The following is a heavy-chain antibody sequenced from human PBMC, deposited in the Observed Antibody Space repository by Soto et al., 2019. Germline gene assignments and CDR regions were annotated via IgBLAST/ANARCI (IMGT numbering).Heavy chain of an antibody. D-gene: IGHD1-1*01. CDR2: INPSGGST. CDR1: GYTFTIYY. J-gene: IGHJ1*01. CDR3: AREENVGMATTVYFQH. Sequence: VASVKVSCKASGYTFTIYYMHWVRQAPGQGLEWMGRINPSGGSTSYAQKFQGRVTMTRDTSTSTVYMELSSLRSEDTAVYYCAREENVGMATTVYFQHWGQGTLVTVSS. V-gene: IGHV1-46*01.